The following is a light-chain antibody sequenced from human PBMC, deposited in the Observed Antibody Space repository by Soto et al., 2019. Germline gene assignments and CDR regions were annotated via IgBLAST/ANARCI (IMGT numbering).Light chain of an antibody. CDR3: NSYTTSSTSV. V-gene: IGLV2-14*03. J-gene: IGLJ3*02. Sequence: QSVLTQPASVSGSPGQSITISCTGTSSDVGSYNFVSWYQQYPGKATKLVIYDVTNRPSGVSDRFSGSKSGNTASLTISGLQAEDEANYYCNSYTTSSTSVFGGGTKVTVL. CDR2: DVT. CDR1: SSDVGSYNF.